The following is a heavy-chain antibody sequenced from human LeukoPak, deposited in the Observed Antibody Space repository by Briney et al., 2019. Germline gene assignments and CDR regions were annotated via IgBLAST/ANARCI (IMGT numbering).Heavy chain of an antibody. J-gene: IGHJ2*01. V-gene: IGHV3-48*03. Sequence: GGSLRLSCAASGFTFSSYEMNWVRQAPGKGREWVSYISRSGSTIYYADSVKGRFTISRDNAKNSLYLQMNSLRAEDTAVYYCARGQNYYDSSGYYYDSIWYFDLWGRGTLVTVSS. CDR3: ARGQNYYDSSGYYYDSIWYFDL. D-gene: IGHD3-22*01. CDR2: ISRSGSTI. CDR1: GFTFSSYE.